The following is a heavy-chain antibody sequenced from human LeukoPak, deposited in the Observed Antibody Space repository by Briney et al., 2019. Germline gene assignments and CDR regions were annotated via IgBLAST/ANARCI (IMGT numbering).Heavy chain of an antibody. V-gene: IGHV4-59*12. CDR1: GGSISSYY. CDR2: IYYSGST. CDR3: ARDYGDSRNYNWFDP. Sequence: SETLSLTCTVSGGSISSYYWSWIRQPPGKGLEWIGYIYYSGSTSYNPSLKSRVTISVDTSKNQFSLKLSSVTAADTAVYYCARDYGDSRNYNWFDPWGQGTLVTVSS. J-gene: IGHJ5*02. D-gene: IGHD4-17*01.